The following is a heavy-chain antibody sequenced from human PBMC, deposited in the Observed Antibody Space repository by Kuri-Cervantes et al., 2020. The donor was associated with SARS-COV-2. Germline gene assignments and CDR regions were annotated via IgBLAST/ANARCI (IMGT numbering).Heavy chain of an antibody. CDR2: ISWNSGSI. J-gene: IGHJ5*02. Sequence: GGSLRLSCAASGFTFDDYAMHWVRQAPGKGLEWVSGISWNSGSIGYADSVKGRFTIPRDNAKNSLYLQMNSLRAEDTALYYCAKDRMVQGVIRGTAFDPWGQGTLVTVS. D-gene: IGHD3-10*01. V-gene: IGHV3-9*01. CDR1: GFTFDDYA. CDR3: AKDRMVQGVIRGTAFDP.